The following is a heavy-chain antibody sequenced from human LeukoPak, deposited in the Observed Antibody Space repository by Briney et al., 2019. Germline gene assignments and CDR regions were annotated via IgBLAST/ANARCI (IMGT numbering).Heavy chain of an antibody. CDR2: VSPFNGNT. J-gene: IGHJ4*02. D-gene: IGHD1-26*01. V-gene: IGHV1-18*01. CDR1: GYTFSSYG. Sequence: ASVKVSCKASGYTFSSYGIIWVRQPPGQGLQWMGWVSPFNGNTDYAPTLQGRVTMTTATSTTTAYMELRSLTSDNTAVYYCARRGGSYSHSDFWGQGTLVTVSS. CDR3: ARRGGSYSHSDF.